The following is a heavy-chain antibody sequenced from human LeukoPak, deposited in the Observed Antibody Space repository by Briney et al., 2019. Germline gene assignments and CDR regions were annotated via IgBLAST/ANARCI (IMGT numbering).Heavy chain of an antibody. CDR1: GFTFADYA. J-gene: IGHJ4*02. D-gene: IGHD3-10*01. CDR2: ISWNSGSL. Sequence: GRSLRLSCAASGFTFADYAMHWVRQAPGKGLEWVSDISWNSGSLDYADSVKGRFTISRGNAKNSLYLQMNSLRAEDTALYYCAKDRGATFYYGSGSFDFWGQGTLVTVSS. CDR3: AKDRGATFYYGSGSFDF. V-gene: IGHV3-9*01.